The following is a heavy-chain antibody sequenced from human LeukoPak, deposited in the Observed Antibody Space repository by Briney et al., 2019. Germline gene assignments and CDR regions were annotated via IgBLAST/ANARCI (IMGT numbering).Heavy chain of an antibody. V-gene: IGHV3-53*01. Sequence: TGGSLRLSCAASGFTVSSNYMSWVRQAPGKGLDWVSVIYSGGSTYYADSVKGRFTISRDNSKNTLYLQMNSLRAEDTAVYYCARDSGVRGVSPAFDYWGQGTLVTVSS. CDR3: ARDSGVRGVSPAFDY. CDR1: GFTVSSNY. J-gene: IGHJ4*02. D-gene: IGHD3-10*01. CDR2: IYSGGST.